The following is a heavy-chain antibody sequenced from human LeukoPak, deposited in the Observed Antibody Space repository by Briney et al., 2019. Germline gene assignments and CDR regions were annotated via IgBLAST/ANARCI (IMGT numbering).Heavy chain of an antibody. D-gene: IGHD2-21*01. CDR2: INHSGST. J-gene: IGHJ6*03. V-gene: IGHV4-34*01. CDR3: ARSGRIRDSTAPRYFYYMDV. Sequence: PSETLSLTCAVYGGSFSAYYWSWSRQPPGKGLEWIGEINHSGSTNFNPPLKSRFTISVDASKNQFSLRLSSVTAADTALYYCARSGRIRDSTAPRYFYYMDVWGTGTTVTVSS. CDR1: GGSFSAYY.